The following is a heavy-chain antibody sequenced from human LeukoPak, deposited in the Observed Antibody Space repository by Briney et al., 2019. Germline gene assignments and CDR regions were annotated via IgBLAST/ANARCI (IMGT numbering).Heavy chain of an antibody. V-gene: IGHV3-64*01. CDR1: GFTFSSYS. CDR3: ARGYSGYDLRGYFDY. Sequence: GGSLRLSCAASGFTFSSYSMNWVRQAPGKGLEYVSAISSNGGSTYYANSVKGRFTISRDNSKNTLYLQMGSLRAEDMAVYYCARGYSGYDLRGYFDYWGQGTLVTVSS. CDR2: ISSNGGST. J-gene: IGHJ4*02. D-gene: IGHD5-12*01.